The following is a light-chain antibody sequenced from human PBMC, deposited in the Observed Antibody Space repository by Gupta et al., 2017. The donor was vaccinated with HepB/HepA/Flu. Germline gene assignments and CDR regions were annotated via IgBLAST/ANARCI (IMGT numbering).Light chain of an antibody. CDR3: QQNNSTPLT. CDR1: QSVLYSSNNKNY. J-gene: IGKJ4*02. V-gene: IGKV4-1*01. CDR2: WAS. Sequence: DIVMNQSPDSLAVSLGERATINCKSSQSVLYSSNNKNYLAWYQQTPGQPPKLLIYWASTRESGVPDRFSGSGSGTDFTLTISSLQAEDVAVYYCQQNNSTPLTFGGGTKVEIK.